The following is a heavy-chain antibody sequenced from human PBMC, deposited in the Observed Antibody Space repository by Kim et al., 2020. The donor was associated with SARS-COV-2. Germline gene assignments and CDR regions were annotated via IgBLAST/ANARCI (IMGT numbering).Heavy chain of an antibody. J-gene: IGHJ4*02. V-gene: IGHV3-48*02. CDR3: ARQTGNYYDSSGYQEFDY. D-gene: IGHD3-22*01. Sequence: KGRFTSPRDNAKNSLYLQMNSLRDEDTAVYYCARQTGNYYDSSGYQEFDYWGQGTLVTVSS.